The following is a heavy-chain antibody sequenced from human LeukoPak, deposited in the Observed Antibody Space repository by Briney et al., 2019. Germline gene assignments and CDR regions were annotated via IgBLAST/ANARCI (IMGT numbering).Heavy chain of an antibody. V-gene: IGHV3-33*01. CDR2: IRYDGSKK. D-gene: IGHD5-18*01. Sequence: GRSLRLSCAASGFTFSSYGMHWVRQAPGKGLEWVALIRYDGSKKDYADSVKGRFTISRDNSKNTLSLQMDSLRAEDTAVYYCARTGDTERFDYWGQGTLVTVSS. CDR1: GFTFSSYG. J-gene: IGHJ4*02. CDR3: ARTGDTERFDY.